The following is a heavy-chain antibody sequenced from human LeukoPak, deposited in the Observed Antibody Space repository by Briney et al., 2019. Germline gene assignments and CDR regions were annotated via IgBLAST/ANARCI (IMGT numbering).Heavy chain of an antibody. Sequence: SETLSLTCTVSGGSISSHYWSWIRQPPGKGLDWIGYIYYSGSTNYNPSLKSRVTISVDTSKNQFSLKLSSVTAADTAVYYCARDYSSSRWYFDLWGRGTLVTVSS. CDR3: ARDYSSSRWYFDL. J-gene: IGHJ2*01. CDR1: GGSISSHY. D-gene: IGHD6-6*01. V-gene: IGHV4-59*11. CDR2: IYYSGST.